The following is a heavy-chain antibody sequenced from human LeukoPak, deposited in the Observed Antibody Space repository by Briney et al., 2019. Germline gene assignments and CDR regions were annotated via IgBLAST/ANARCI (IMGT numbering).Heavy chain of an antibody. CDR3: ARDVHYYDSSGYSDAFDI. J-gene: IGHJ3*02. CDR1: GFTFSSYS. CDR2: ISSSSSYI. Sequence: GGSLRLSCAASGFTFSSYSVNWVRQAPGKGLEWVSSISSSSSYIYYADSVKGRFTISRDNAKNSLYLQMNSLRAEDTVVYYCARDVHYYDSSGYSDAFDIWGQGTMVTVSS. D-gene: IGHD3-22*01. V-gene: IGHV3-21*01.